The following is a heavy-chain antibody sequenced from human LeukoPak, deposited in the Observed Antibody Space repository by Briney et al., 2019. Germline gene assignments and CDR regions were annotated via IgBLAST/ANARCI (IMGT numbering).Heavy chain of an antibody. D-gene: IGHD3-3*02. J-gene: IGHJ2*01. Sequence: PGGSLRLSCAASGFTFSDYPMNWIRQAPGKGLEWVSVFYSGGDTHYADSVKGRFTISRDNSKNTLYLQMNSLRAEDTAVYYCARDSTGYWYFDLWGRGTLVSVSS. CDR3: ARDSTGYWYFDL. CDR2: FYSGGDT. CDR1: GFTFSDYP. V-gene: IGHV3-53*01.